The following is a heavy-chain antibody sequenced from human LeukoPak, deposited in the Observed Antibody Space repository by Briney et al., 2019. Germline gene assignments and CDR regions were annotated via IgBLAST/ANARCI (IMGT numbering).Heavy chain of an antibody. CDR2: INARGDT. D-gene: IGHD2-2*01. Sequence: SETLSLTCAVYGWSFNDYYWNWIRQPPGKGLEWSGEINARGDTNYNPSLKSRVTISVDTSKKQFSLRLTSMIAADTALYYCARGQVPAARGYNWFDPWGQGTLVTVSS. J-gene: IGHJ5*02. CDR3: ARGQVPAARGYNWFDP. CDR1: GWSFNDYY. V-gene: IGHV4-34*01.